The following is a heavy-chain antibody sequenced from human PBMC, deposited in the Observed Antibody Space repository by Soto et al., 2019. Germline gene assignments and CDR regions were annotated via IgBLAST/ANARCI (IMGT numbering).Heavy chain of an antibody. Sequence: QVQVVESGGGVVQPGRSLRLSCVASGFTFSSSTMYWVRQAPGKGLEWVAILSSDENTKYYADSVKGRFIISRDNSKNTRFLEINSLRPEDTAVYYCARGGGGKWEPWGQGTLVTVSS. J-gene: IGHJ4*02. D-gene: IGHD1-26*01. CDR2: LSSDENTK. CDR1: GFTFSSST. CDR3: ARGGGGKWEP. V-gene: IGHV3-30-3*01.